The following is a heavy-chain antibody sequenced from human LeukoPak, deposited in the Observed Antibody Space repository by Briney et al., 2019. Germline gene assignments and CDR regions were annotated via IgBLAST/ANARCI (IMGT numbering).Heavy chain of an antibody. CDR1: GGTFSSYA. CDR2: ITPILGIA. V-gene: IGHV1-69*04. D-gene: IGHD4/OR15-4a*01. Sequence: SVKVSCKASGGTFSSYAISWVRQAPGQGLEWMGRITPILGIANYAQKFQGRVTITADKSTSTAYMELSSLRSEDTAVYYCARDPSAVAANTYGWGQGTQVTVSS. CDR3: ARDPSAVAANTYG. J-gene: IGHJ4*02.